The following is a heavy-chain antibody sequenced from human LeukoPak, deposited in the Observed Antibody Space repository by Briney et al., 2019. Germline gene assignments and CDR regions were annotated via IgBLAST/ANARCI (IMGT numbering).Heavy chain of an antibody. D-gene: IGHD3-10*01. Sequence: WASVKVSCKASGYTFTSYYMHWVRQAPGQGLEWMGIINPSGGSTSYAQKFQGRVTMTRDTSTSTVYMELSSLRSEDTAVYYCARSGRGVDSFYFYMDVWGKGTTVTVSS. CDR2: INPSGGST. CDR3: ARSGRGVDSFYFYMDV. J-gene: IGHJ6*03. CDR1: GYTFTSYY. V-gene: IGHV1-46*01.